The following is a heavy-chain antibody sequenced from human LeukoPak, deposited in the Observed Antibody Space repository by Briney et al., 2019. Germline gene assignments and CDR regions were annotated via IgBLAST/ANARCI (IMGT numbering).Heavy chain of an antibody. CDR1: GGSFSGYY. D-gene: IGHD6-19*01. Sequence: SETLSLTCAVYGGSFSGYYWSWIRQPPGKGLEWIGEINHSGSTNYNPSLKSRVTLSVDTSKNQFSLKLSSVTAADTAVYYCARGHRYSTGWYWFDPWGQGTLVTVSS. J-gene: IGHJ5*02. CDR3: ARGHRYSTGWYWFDP. CDR2: INHSGST. V-gene: IGHV4-34*01.